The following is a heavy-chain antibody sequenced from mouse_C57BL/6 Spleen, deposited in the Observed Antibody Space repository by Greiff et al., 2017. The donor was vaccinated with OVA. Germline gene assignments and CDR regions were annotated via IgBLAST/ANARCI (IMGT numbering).Heavy chain of an antibody. Sequence: QVQLQQSDAELVKPGASVKISCKVSGYTFTDHTIHWMKQRPEQGLEWIGYIYPRDGSTTYNEKFKGKATLTADKSSSTAYMQLNSLTSEDSAVYFCARVPNWDGDYYAMDYWGQGTSVTVSS. CDR1: GYTFTDHT. V-gene: IGHV1-78*01. CDR2: IYPRDGST. J-gene: IGHJ4*01. D-gene: IGHD4-1*01. CDR3: ARVPNWDGDYYAMDY.